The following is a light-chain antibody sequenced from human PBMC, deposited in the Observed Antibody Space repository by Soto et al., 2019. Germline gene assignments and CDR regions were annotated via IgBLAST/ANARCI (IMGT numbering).Light chain of an antibody. J-gene: IGLJ2*01. CDR1: SSDIGAYNS. CDR3: ASCTTGRIRV. CDR2: DVC. Sequence: QSALTQPASVSASPGQSISISCTGTSSDIGAYNSVSWYQQHPGDDPLLIIYDVCYSPTAISSRFSGSMSGNTASLTVSGLQADDAADSSCASCTTGRIRVFGGGTKVTVL. V-gene: IGLV2-14*03.